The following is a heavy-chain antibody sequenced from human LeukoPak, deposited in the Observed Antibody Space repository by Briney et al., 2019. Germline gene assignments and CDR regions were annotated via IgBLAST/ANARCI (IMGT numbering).Heavy chain of an antibody. J-gene: IGHJ3*02. CDR3: AREIGDNYYDSSGHPWAFDI. V-gene: IGHV3-53*01. CDR1: GFTVSSNY. Sequence: PGGSLRLSCAASGFTVSSNYMSWVRQAPGKGLEWVSVIYSGGSTYYADSVKGRFTISRDNSKNTLYLQMNSLRAEDTAVYYCAREIGDNYYDSSGHPWAFDIWGQGTMVTVSS. D-gene: IGHD3-22*01. CDR2: IYSGGST.